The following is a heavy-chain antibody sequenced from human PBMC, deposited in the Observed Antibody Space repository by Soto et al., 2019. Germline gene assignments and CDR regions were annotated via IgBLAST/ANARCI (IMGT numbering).Heavy chain of an antibody. D-gene: IGHD6-13*01. CDR1: GYTFTTYE. Sequence: QVQLVQSGAEVKKPGASVKVSCKASGYTFTTYEINWVRQATGQGLEWMGWMNPNSGNTAYAQKFRGRVTMTRNTSISTAYMELGSLRSEHTAGYYCARNYSGSWYGMDVWGQGATVTVSS. CDR3: ARNYSGSWYGMDV. CDR2: MNPNSGNT. J-gene: IGHJ6*02. V-gene: IGHV1-8*01.